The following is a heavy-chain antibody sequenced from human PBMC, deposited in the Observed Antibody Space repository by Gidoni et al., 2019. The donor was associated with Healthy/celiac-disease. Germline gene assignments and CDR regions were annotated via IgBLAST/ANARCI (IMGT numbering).Heavy chain of an antibody. CDR3: ARLVLPEYSYGWVGEVLGMDV. V-gene: IGHV4-59*01. CDR1: GGSISSYY. Sequence: QVQLQESGPGLVKPSETLSLTCTVSGGSISSYYWSWIRQPPGKGLEWIGYIYYSGSTNYNPSLKSRVTISVDTSKNQFSLKLSSVTAADTAVYYCARLVLPEYSYGWVGEVLGMDVWGQGTTVTVSS. J-gene: IGHJ6*02. CDR2: IYYSGST. D-gene: IGHD5-18*01.